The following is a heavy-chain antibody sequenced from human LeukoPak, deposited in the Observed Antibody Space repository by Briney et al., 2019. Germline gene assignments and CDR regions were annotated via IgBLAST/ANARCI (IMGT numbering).Heavy chain of an antibody. Sequence: SETLSLTCTVSGVSISSYYWSWIRQPPGKGLEWIGYIYYSGSTNYNPSLKSRVTISVDTSKNQFSLKLSSMTAADTAVYYCARDVDGYSSSWYRGNWFDPWGQGTLVTVSS. D-gene: IGHD6-13*01. J-gene: IGHJ5*02. CDR2: IYYSGST. V-gene: IGHV4-59*01. CDR3: ARDVDGYSSSWYRGNWFDP. CDR1: GVSISSYY.